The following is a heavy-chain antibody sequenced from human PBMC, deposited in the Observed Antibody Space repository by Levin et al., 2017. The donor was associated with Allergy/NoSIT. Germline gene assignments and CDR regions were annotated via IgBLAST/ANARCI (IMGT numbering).Heavy chain of an antibody. CDR2: ISGSGEST. V-gene: IGHV3-23*01. CDR1: GLTFSRYA. CDR3: AKDSLHEEVSANFWYFDL. J-gene: IGHJ2*01. Sequence: AGGSLRLSCVASGLTFSRYAVNWVRRAPGKGLEWVSVISGSGESTYYSDSVRGRFTVSRDNSKNTVFLQMNRLRVEDTAIYYCAKDSLHEEVSANFWYFDLWGRGTQVTVSS. D-gene: IGHD2-15*01.